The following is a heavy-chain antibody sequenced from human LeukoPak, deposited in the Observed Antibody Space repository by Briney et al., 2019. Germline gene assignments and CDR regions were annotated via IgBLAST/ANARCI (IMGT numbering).Heavy chain of an antibody. Sequence: SETLSLTCTVSGGSINHYYWSWIRQPPGKGLEWIGYIYYSGSTNFNPSLKSRVTISVDTSKNQLSLKLSSMTAADTAVYYRAGLLRPDAFDIWGKGQWSPSLQ. J-gene: IGHJ3*02. V-gene: IGHV4-59*01. CDR1: GGSINHYY. CDR3: AGLLRPDAFDI. D-gene: IGHD2-2*01. CDR2: IYYSGST.